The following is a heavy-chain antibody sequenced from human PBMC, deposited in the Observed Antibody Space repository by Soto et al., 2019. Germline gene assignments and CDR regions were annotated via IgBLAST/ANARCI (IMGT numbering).Heavy chain of an antibody. D-gene: IGHD6-6*01. J-gene: IGHJ4*02. CDR1: GGTFSSYA. Sequence: QVQLVQSGAEVKKPGSSVKVSCKASGGTFSSYAISWVRQAPGQGLEWMGGIIPIFGTANYAQKFQGRVTNTADESTSTAYMELSRLSSEATAVYYCARDLYEDSSSSHLVGYWGQGTLVTVSS. V-gene: IGHV1-69*01. CDR3: ARDLYEDSSSSHLVGY. CDR2: IIPIFGTA.